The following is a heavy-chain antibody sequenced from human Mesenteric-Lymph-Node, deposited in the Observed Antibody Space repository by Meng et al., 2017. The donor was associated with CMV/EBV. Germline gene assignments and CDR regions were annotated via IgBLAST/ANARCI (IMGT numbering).Heavy chain of an antibody. J-gene: IGHJ6*02. CDR1: GFTVRSSY. V-gene: IGHV3-53*01. D-gene: IGHD4-11*01. Sequence: GESLKISCAASGFTVRSSYMNWVRQAPGKGLEWVSIIYAGGNTYYSDSVKGRFTISRDNYKNTLYLQMNSLRAEDTAVYYCARRVTYYYGMDVWGQGTTVTSP. CDR3: ARRVTYYYGMDV. CDR2: IYAGGNT.